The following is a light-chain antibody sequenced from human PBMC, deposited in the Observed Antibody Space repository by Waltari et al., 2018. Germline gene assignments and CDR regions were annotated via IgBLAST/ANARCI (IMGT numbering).Light chain of an antibody. CDR1: YPNIGRNA. Sequence: QSVLTQPPSASGTPAHRVTISCSGSYPNIGRNALHWYQQLPEAPPKLLIYIDNQRPSGVPDRFSGSKSGTSASLAISGLQSEDEAVYHCATWDDSLNAWVFGGGTKVTVL. CDR3: ATWDDSLNAWV. V-gene: IGLV1-44*01. J-gene: IGLJ3*02. CDR2: IDN.